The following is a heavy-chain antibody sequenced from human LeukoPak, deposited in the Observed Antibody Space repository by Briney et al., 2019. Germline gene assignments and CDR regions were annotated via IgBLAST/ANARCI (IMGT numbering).Heavy chain of an antibody. CDR2: IYPGDSDT. J-gene: IGHJ5*02. CDR1: GYSFTNYW. Sequence: GESLKISCKASGYSFTNYWIGWVRQMPGKGLEWMGSIYPGDSDTRYSPSFQGQVTISADKSITTAYLQWSGLKASDTAIYYCARSGGGSERWFDPWGQGTLVTVSS. V-gene: IGHV5-51*01. D-gene: IGHD2-15*01. CDR3: ARSGGGSERWFDP.